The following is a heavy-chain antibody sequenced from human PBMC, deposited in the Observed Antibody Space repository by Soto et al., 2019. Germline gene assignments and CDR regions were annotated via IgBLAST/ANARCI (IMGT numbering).Heavy chain of an antibody. CDR1: GYSFTSYW. V-gene: IGHV5-10-1*01. J-gene: IGHJ6*02. D-gene: IGHD2-2*01. CDR3: ARQVVVVPAAMRPPGMDV. Sequence: GESLKISCKGSGYSFTSYWISWVRQMPGKGLEWMGRIDPSDSYTNYSPSFQGHVTISADKSISTAYLQWSSLKASDTAMYYCARQVVVVPAAMRPPGMDVWGQGTTVTV. CDR2: IDPSDSYT.